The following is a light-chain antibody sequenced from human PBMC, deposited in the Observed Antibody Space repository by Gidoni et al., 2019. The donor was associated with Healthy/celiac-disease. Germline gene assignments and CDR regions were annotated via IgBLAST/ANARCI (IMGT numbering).Light chain of an antibody. CDR2: GAS. Sequence: EIVMTPSPATLSVSPGERATLSCRASQSVSSNLAWYQQKPGQAPRLLIYGASTRATGIPARFSGSGSGTEFTLTISSLQSEDFAVYYCQQYNNWTLGARGTFGGGTKVEIK. CDR1: QSVSSN. CDR3: QQYNNWTLGARGT. V-gene: IGKV3-15*01. J-gene: IGKJ4*01.